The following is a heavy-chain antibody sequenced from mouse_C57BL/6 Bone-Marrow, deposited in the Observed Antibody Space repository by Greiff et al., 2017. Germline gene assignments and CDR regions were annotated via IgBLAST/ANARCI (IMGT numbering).Heavy chain of an antibody. CDR3: ARGGWLRRGRFDY. V-gene: IGHV1-78*01. D-gene: IGHD2-2*01. J-gene: IGHJ2*01. CDR1: GYTFTDHT. CDR2: IYPRDGST. Sequence: QVQLQQSDAELVKPGASVKISCKVSGYTFTDHTIHWMKQRPEQGLEWIGYIYPRDGSTKYNEKFKGKATLTADKSSSTAYMQLNSLTSEGSAVYCLARGGWLRRGRFDYWGQGTTLTVSS.